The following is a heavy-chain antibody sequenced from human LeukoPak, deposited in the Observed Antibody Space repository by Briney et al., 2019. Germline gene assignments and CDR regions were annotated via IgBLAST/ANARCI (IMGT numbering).Heavy chain of an antibody. Sequence: SQTLSLTCTVSGGSISSYYWGWIRQPAGKGLEWIGRIYTSGSTNYNPSLKSRVTMSVDTSKNQFSLKLSSVTAADTAVYYCARIAPRGYDAFDIWGQGTMVTVSS. J-gene: IGHJ3*02. CDR3: ARIAPRGYDAFDI. CDR2: IYTSGST. CDR1: GGSISSYY. V-gene: IGHV4-4*07. D-gene: IGHD2-15*01.